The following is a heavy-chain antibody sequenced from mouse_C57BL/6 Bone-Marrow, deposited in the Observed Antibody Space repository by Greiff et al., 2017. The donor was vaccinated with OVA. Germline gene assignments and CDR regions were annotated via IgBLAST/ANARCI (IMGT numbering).Heavy chain of an antibody. J-gene: IGHJ2*01. CDR2: IDPSDSYT. D-gene: IGHD1-1*01. V-gene: IGHV1-50*01. CDR1: GYTFTSYW. Sequence: QVQLQQPGAELVKPGASVKLSCKASGYTFTSYWMQWVKQRPGQGLEWIGEIDPSDSYTNYNQKFKGKATLTVDTSSSTAYMQLSSLTSEDSAVYYCARSENYYGSKAYWGQGTTLTVSS. CDR3: ARSENYYGSKAY.